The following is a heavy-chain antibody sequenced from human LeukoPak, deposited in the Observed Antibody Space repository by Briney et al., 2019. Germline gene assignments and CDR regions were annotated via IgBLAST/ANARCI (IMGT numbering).Heavy chain of an antibody. V-gene: IGHV3-7*01. Sequence: GGSLRLSCAASGFTVSSNYMSWVRQAPGKGLEWVANIKQDGSEKYYVDSVKGRFTISRDNARNSLYLQMNSLRAEDTAVYYCARDRVTTSSWPRVEYYYMDVWGKGTTVTISS. CDR3: ARDRVTTSSWPRVEYYYMDV. D-gene: IGHD4-11*01. J-gene: IGHJ6*03. CDR1: GFTVSSNY. CDR2: IKQDGSEK.